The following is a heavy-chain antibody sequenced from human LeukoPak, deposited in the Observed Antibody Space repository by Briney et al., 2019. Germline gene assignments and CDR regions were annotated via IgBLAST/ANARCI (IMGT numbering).Heavy chain of an antibody. V-gene: IGHV3-7*01. CDR3: ARAPTVLVGYCSSSSCQADY. Sequence: GGSLRLSCAASGFTFSSYWMSWVRQAPGKGLEWVANIKQDGSEKYYVDSVKGRFTISRDNAKNSLYLQMNSLRAEDTAVYYCARAPTVLVGYCSSSSCQADYWGQGTLVTVSS. CDR1: GFTFSSYW. J-gene: IGHJ4*02. D-gene: IGHD2-2*01. CDR2: IKQDGSEK.